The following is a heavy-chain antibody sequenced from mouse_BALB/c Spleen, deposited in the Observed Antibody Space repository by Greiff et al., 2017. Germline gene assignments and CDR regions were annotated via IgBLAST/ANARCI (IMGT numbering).Heavy chain of an antibody. J-gene: IGHJ3*01. D-gene: IGHD1-1*01. V-gene: IGHV1-7*01. CDR2: INPSTGYT. CDR3: ASSSGGSSYGFAY. Sequence: QVQLQQSGAELAKPGASVKMSCKASGYTFTSYWMHWVKQRPGQGLEWIGYINPSTGYTEYNQKFKDKATLTADKSSSTAYMQLSSLTSEDSAVYYCASSSGGSSYGFAYWGQGTLVTVSA. CDR1: GYTFTSYW.